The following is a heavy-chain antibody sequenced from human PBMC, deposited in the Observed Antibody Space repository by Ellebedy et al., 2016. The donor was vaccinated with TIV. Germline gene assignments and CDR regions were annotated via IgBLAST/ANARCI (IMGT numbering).Heavy chain of an antibody. J-gene: IGHJ4*02. Sequence: GGSLRLXCAGSGFTFTNYAMNWVRQAPGKGLEWVANIKQDGSEQYYVDSVKGRFTISRDNAKNSLFLQMNSLRAEDTAVYYCARDKLQNAVAGSNFDYWGQGALVIVSS. CDR1: GFTFTNYA. CDR2: IKQDGSEQ. CDR3: ARDKLQNAVAGSNFDY. D-gene: IGHD6-19*01. V-gene: IGHV3-7*01.